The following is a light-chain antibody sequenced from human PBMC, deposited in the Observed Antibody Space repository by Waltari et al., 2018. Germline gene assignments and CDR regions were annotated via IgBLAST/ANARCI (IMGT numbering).Light chain of an antibody. CDR2: WAS. J-gene: IGKJ4*01. V-gene: IGKV4-1*01. CDR1: QSVLFSSDNKNY. Sequence: DIVMTQSPDSLAVALGERATVNCKSSQSVLFSSDNKNYLAGYQQKPGPPPKVLIYWASTRESGVPDRFRGSGSGTDFTLTIRSLQAEDVAVYYCQQYYSNEVTFGGGTKVEIK. CDR3: QQYYSNEVT.